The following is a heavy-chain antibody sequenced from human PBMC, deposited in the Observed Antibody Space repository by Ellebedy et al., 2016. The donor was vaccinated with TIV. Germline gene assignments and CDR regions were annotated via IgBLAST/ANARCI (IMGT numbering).Heavy chain of an antibody. CDR3: AKNHRGDN. CDR1: GFTFRNDW. CDR2: TNNDGGTT. J-gene: IGHJ4*02. V-gene: IGHV3-74*01. D-gene: IGHD3-16*01. Sequence: GESLKISXAASGFTFRNDWMHWVRQAPGKGLVWVSRTNNDGGTTNYADSVKGRFTISRDNAKNTLYLQMNSLRAEDTAVYYCAKNHRGDNWGQGTLVTVSS.